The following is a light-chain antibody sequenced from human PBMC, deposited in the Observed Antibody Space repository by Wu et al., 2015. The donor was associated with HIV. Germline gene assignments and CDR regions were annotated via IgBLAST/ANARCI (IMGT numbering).Light chain of an antibody. CDR2: GVS. Sequence: EILLTQSPATLSLSPGDRGTLSCRASQSVSSNFLAWYQQKPGQAPRLLIFGVSNRATGISDRFSGSGSGTDFTLTISRLEPEDFAVYYCQQYGSSPLTFGGGTKVEVK. CDR1: QSVSSNF. V-gene: IGKV3-20*01. CDR3: QQYGSSPLT. J-gene: IGKJ4*01.